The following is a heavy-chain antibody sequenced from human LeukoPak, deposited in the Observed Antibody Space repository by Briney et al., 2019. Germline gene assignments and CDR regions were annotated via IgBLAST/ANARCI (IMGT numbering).Heavy chain of an antibody. J-gene: IGHJ4*02. CDR2: ISSSSSYI. V-gene: IGHV3-21*01. CDR3: ASCSGGSCYSGRIDY. D-gene: IGHD2-15*01. CDR1: GFTFSSYS. Sequence: GGSLRLSCAASGFTFSSYSMNWVRQAPGKGLEWVSSISSSSSYIYYADSVKGRFTISRDNAKNSLYLQMNSLRAEDTAVYYCASCSGGSCYSGRIDYWGQGTLVTVFS.